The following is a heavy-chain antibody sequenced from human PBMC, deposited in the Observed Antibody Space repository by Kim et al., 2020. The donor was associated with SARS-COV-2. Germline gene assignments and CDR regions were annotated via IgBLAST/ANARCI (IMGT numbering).Heavy chain of an antibody. CDR1: GYTFTTHG. D-gene: IGHD3-9*01. Sequence: ASVKVSCKTSGYTFTTHGISWVRQAPGQGLEWVGWISTYSGDKNYAQKFQGRVAMTTDRSMSTAYMELRSLRSDDTAIYYCARDWFCRRRDSDCLDCFDP. V-gene: IGHV1-18*01. J-gene: IGHJ5*02. CDR2: ISTYSGDK. CDR3: ARDWFCRRRDSDCLDCFDP.